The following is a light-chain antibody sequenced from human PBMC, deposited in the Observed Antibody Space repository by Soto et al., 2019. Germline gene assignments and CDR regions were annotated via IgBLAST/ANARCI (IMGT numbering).Light chain of an antibody. Sequence: DIQVTQSPSSLSASVGDRVTITCRASQGIIAYVAWYQHKPCKPPKRLLSAVCTLQSEVPSRFSGSGSGADFSLTLSSRKPEDVATYHCQKYNSAPQTLGHGTKVEL. CDR1: QGIIAY. J-gene: IGKJ1*01. V-gene: IGKV1-27*01. CDR2: AVC. CDR3: QKYNSAPQT.